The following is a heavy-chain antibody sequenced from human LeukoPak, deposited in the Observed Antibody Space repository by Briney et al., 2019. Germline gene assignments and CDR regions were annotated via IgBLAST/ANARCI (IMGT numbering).Heavy chain of an antibody. D-gene: IGHD4-11*01. V-gene: IGHV3-48*03. J-gene: IGHJ4*02. CDR2: ISDTGRTT. Sequence: GGSLRLSCAASGFPFSSYDMNWVRQTPGKGLEWVSYISDTGRTTYYAEYVKGRFTISRDNTKNSLYLQMNSLRAEETAVYYCAREVTGYWGQGTLVTVSS. CDR3: AREVTGY. CDR1: GFPFSSYD.